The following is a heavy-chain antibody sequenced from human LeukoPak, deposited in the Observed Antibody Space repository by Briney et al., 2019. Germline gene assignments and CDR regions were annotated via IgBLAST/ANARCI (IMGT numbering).Heavy chain of an antibody. D-gene: IGHD1-26*01. J-gene: IGHJ3*02. CDR1: GFTFSSYG. Sequence: GRSLRLSCAASGFTFSSYGMHWVRQAPGKGLEWVAVISYDGSNKYYADSVKGRFTISRDNSKNTLYLQMNSLRAEDTAVYYCAKGRIVGAPNDAFDIWGQGTMVTVSS. CDR3: AKGRIVGAPNDAFDI. CDR2: ISYDGSNK. V-gene: IGHV3-30*18.